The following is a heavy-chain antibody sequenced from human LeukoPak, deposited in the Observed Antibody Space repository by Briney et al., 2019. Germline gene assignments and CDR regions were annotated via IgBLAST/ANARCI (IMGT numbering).Heavy chain of an antibody. CDR2: IWYDGSNK. CDR3: AREYYDFWNPGFDP. J-gene: IGHJ5*02. V-gene: IGHV3-33*08. Sequence: GGSLRLSCAASGFIFSDDYMSWIRQAPGKGLEWVAVIWYDGSNKYYADSVKGRFTISRDNSKNTLYLQMNSLRAEDTAVYYCAREYYDFWNPGFDPWGQGTLVTVSS. D-gene: IGHD3-3*01. CDR1: GFIFSDDY.